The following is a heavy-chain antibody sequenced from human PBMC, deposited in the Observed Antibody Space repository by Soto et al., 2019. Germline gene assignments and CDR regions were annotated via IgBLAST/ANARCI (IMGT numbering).Heavy chain of an antibody. CDR3: AKIPAIWFGAYDY. CDR2: ISGSGGST. D-gene: IGHD3-10*01. CDR1: GFTFSSYA. J-gene: IGHJ4*02. V-gene: IGHV3-23*01. Sequence: GGSLRLSCTASGFTFSSYAMSWVRQAPGKGLEWVSAISGSGGSTYYADSVKGRFTISRDNSKNTLYLQMNSLRAEDTAVYYCAKIPAIWFGAYDYWGQGTLVTVSS.